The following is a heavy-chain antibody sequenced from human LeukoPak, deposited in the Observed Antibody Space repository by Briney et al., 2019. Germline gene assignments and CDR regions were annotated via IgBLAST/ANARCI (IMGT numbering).Heavy chain of an antibody. CDR1: GFTFSSYA. V-gene: IGHV3-23*01. D-gene: IGHD6-6*01. Sequence: PGGSLRLSCAASGFTFSSYAMSWVRQAPGKGLEWVSAISGPGGSWDYADSVKGRFTISRDNSKNTLYLQMNSLRAEDTAVYYCAKDDTTSSSLDYWGQGTLVTVSS. CDR3: AKDDTTSSSLDY. J-gene: IGHJ4*02. CDR2: ISGPGGSW.